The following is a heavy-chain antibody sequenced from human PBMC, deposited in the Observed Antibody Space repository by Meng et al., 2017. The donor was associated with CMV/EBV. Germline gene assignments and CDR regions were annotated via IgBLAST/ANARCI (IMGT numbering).Heavy chain of an antibody. Sequence: QGHLLRLGAAWKKLGASVKVSCKAFGYTVTDYYIHWVRQAPGQWLEWMGWINPNDDTNYAQNFQGRVTMTRDMSINTVYMELSRLTSDDTAVYYCARSSGWSRFDYWGLGTLVTVSS. CDR1: GYTVTDYY. V-gene: IGHV1-2*02. D-gene: IGHD6-19*01. CDR3: ARSSGWSRFDY. J-gene: IGHJ4*02. CDR2: INPNDDT.